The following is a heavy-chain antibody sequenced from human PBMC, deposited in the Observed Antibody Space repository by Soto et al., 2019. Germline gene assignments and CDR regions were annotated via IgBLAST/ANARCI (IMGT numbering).Heavy chain of an antibody. CDR3: ARDRMTTVTRYSYYGMDV. CDR2: ISYDGSNK. J-gene: IGHJ6*02. V-gene: IGHV3-30-3*01. Sequence: QPGGSLRLSCAASGFTFSSYAMHWVRQAPGKGLEWVAVISYDGSNKYYADSVKGRFTISRDNSKNTLYLQMNSLRAEDTAVYYCARDRMTTVTRYSYYGMDVWGQGTTVTVSS. CDR1: GFTFSSYA. D-gene: IGHD4-17*01.